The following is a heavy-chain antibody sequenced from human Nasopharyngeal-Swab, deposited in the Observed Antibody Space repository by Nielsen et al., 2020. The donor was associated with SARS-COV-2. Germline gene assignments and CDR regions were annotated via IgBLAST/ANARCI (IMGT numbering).Heavy chain of an antibody. Sequence: SETLSPTCAVYGGSFSGYYWSWIRQPPGKGLEWIGEINHSGSTNYNPSLKSRVTISVDTSKNQFSLKLSSVTAADTAVYYCARTRYGYGFFTTGRGGYMDVWGKGTTVTVSS. V-gene: IGHV4-34*01. CDR1: GGSFSGYY. CDR2: INHSGST. D-gene: IGHD5-18*01. J-gene: IGHJ6*03. CDR3: ARTRYGYGFFTTGRGGYMDV.